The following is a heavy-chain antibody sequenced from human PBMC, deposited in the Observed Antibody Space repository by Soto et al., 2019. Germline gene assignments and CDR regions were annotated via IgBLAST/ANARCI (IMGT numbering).Heavy chain of an antibody. J-gene: IGHJ3*01. D-gene: IGHD1-20*01. V-gene: IGHV3-74*01. CDR2: VNGDGSST. Sequence: GGSLRLSCAASGFSFSNYGMHWVRQAPGKGLEWVARVNGDGSSTFYADSVKGRFTISRDNAENTVFLQMDSLRAEDTAVYYCARDNWNTVWGQGTVVTVSS. CDR1: GFSFSNYG. CDR3: ARDNWNTV.